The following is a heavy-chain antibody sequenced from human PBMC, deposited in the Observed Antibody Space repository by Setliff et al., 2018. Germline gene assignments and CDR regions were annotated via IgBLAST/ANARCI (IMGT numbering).Heavy chain of an antibody. CDR3: SGDASGSYGTEYFQH. CDR1: DFTFSSYG. D-gene: IGHD1-26*01. Sequence: PGGSLRLSCAASDFTFSSYGMHWVRQAPGKGLEWVAFIRWGGTRKDYADSVKGRFSISRDKSKNTLYLQMNSLRAEDPAVYYCSGDASGSYGTEYFQHWGQGTLVTVSS. CDR2: IRWGGTRK. J-gene: IGHJ1*01. V-gene: IGHV3-30*02.